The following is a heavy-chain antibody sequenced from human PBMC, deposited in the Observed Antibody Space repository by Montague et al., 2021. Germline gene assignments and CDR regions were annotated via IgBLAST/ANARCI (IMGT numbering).Heavy chain of an antibody. CDR3: ARGWQKRFDP. CDR1: GDSVSSNAAT. V-gene: IGHV6-1*01. Sequence: CAISGDSVSSNAATWNWIRQSTSRGLEWLGRTYYRSKWYNEYAKSVKSRITVNPDTSKNQFSLLLKSVTPEDTAVYYCARGWQKRFDPWGQGTLVTVSS. D-gene: IGHD5-24*01. CDR2: TYYRSKWYN. J-gene: IGHJ5*02.